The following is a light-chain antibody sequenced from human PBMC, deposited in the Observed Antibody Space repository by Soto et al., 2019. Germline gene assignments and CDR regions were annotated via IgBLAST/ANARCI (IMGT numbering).Light chain of an antibody. Sequence: EIVMTQSPATLSVSPGERATLSCRASQSVSSNLAWYQQKPGQAPRLLIYGASTRATGIPARFSGSGSGTEFTLTISILQSEDFAVYYCHQYNNWPPAYTFGQGTKLEIK. CDR2: GAS. V-gene: IGKV3-15*01. CDR1: QSVSSN. J-gene: IGKJ2*01. CDR3: HQYNNWPPAYT.